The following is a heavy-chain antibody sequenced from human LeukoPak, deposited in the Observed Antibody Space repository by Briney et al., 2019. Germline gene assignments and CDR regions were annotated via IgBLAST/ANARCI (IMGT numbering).Heavy chain of an antibody. J-gene: IGHJ4*02. Sequence: KPSETLSLTCAVYGGSFSGYYWSWIRQPPGKGLEWIGEINHSGSTNYNPSLKSRVTISVDTSKNQFSLKLSSVTAADTAVYYCARSTRGYCGGDCYGLYYFDYWGQGTLVTVSS. CDR1: GGSFSGYY. D-gene: IGHD2-21*01. V-gene: IGHV4-34*01. CDR3: ARSTRGYCGGDCYGLYYFDY. CDR2: INHSGST.